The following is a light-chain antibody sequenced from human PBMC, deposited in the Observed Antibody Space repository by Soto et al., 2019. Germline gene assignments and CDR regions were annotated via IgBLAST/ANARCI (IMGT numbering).Light chain of an antibody. CDR3: QQAATFPLI. V-gene: IGKV1-12*01. CDR2: AAS. J-gene: IGKJ4*01. CDR1: QGITSW. Sequence: DIQMTQSPSSVSAFVGDSVTITCRPSQGITSWLACYQQKPGKAPELLFYAASILQSGVPSRFSGSGSGTDFTLTISSLQPEDSATYYCQQAATFPLIFGGGTKVEIK.